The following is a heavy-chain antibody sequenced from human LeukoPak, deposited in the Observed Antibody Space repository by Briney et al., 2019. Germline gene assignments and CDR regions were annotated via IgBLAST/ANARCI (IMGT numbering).Heavy chain of an antibody. Sequence: SETLSLTCTVSGGSISSYYWSWIRQPPGKGLEWIGYIYYSGSTNYNPSLKSRVTISVDTSKNQFSLKLSSVTAADTAVYYCARGRGITMVRGVIHWFDPWGQGTLVTVSS. CDR2: IYYSGST. D-gene: IGHD3-10*01. J-gene: IGHJ5*02. CDR1: GGSISSYY. CDR3: ARGRGITMVRGVIHWFDP. V-gene: IGHV4-59*12.